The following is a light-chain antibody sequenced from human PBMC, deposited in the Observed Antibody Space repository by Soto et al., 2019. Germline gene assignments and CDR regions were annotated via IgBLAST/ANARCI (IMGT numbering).Light chain of an antibody. CDR3: QQRKYWPPIT. V-gene: IGKV3-11*01. CDR2: DAS. Sequence: EVVLTQSPATLSLSPGERATLSCRASQSVDIYLGWYQQKPGQAPRLLIYDASNRATGIPARFSGSGSGTDFTLTISSLEPEDFAVYYCQQRKYWPPITFGQGTRLEIK. CDR1: QSVDIY. J-gene: IGKJ5*01.